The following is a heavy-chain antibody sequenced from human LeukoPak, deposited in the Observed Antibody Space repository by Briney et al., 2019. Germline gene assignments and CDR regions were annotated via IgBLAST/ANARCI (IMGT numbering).Heavy chain of an antibody. CDR2: IYYSGST. CDR1: GGSIGSYY. V-gene: IGHV4-59*08. J-gene: IGHJ4*02. D-gene: IGHD6-13*01. Sequence: SETLSLTCTVSGGSIGSYYWSWIRQPPGKGLEWIGYIYYSGSTNYNPSLKSRVTISVDTSKNQFSLKLSSVTAADTAVYYCARLRYSSSWPSATYYFDYWGQGTLVTVSS. CDR3: ARLRYSSSWPSATYYFDY.